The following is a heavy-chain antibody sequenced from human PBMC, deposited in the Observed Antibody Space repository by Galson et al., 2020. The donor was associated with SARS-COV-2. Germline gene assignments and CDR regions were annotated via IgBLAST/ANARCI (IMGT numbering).Heavy chain of an antibody. V-gene: IGHV2-5*01. CDR2: IYWNDDR. CDR1: GFSPTTSGVS. D-gene: IGHD5-12*01. Sequence: SGPTLVKPTQTLPLTCTLSGFSPTTSGVSLGWIRQPPGKALEWVALIYWNDDRHYSPSLRSRLTIIKDTSKNQVVLTMTNMHTVDTGTYYCAQRRDYYEDSSGYWWFDPWGQGTLVTVSS. CDR3: AQRRDYYEDSSGYWWFDP. J-gene: IGHJ5*02.